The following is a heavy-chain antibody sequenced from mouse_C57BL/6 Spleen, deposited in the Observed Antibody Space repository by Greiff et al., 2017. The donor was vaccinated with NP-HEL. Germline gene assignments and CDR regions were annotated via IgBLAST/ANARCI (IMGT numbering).Heavy chain of an antibody. CDR1: GFTFSDYY. CDR2: INYDGSST. J-gene: IGHJ2*01. CDR3: ARANWGLDY. Sequence: EVKLVESEGGLVQPGSSMKLSCTASGFTFSDYYMAWVRQVPEKGLEWVANINYDGSSTYYLDSLKSRFIISRDNAKNILYLQMSSLKSEDTATYYCARANWGLDYWGQGTTLTVSS. V-gene: IGHV5-16*01. D-gene: IGHD4-1*01.